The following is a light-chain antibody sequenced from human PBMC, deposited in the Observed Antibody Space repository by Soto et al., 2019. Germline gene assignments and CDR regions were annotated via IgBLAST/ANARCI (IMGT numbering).Light chain of an antibody. J-gene: IGKJ3*01. Sequence: IQMTQSPSSLSASVGDRVTTTCRASQGISNYLAWYQQKPGKVPKLLIYAASTLQSGVPSRFSGSGSGTDFTLTIGSLQPEDVATYYCQKHNSASPGVTFGPGTKVDIK. V-gene: IGKV1-27*01. CDR1: QGISNY. CDR2: AAS. CDR3: QKHNSASPGVT.